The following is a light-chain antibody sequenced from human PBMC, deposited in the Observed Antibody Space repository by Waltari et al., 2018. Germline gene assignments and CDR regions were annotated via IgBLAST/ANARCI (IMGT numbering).Light chain of an antibody. V-gene: IGKV1-39*01. CDR1: QSIGRY. J-gene: IGKJ2*01. CDR2: AAS. Sequence: DIQMTQSPSSLSASVGDRVTITCRASQSIGRYLYWYQQKPGKAPKLLIFAASSLQSGVPSRFSGSGSGTDFTVTISSLQPEDFATYSCQQSYSSPYTFGQGTNLEIK. CDR3: QQSYSSPYT.